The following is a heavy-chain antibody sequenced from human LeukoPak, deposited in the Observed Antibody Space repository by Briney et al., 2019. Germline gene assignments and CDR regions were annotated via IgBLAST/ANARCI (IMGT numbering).Heavy chain of an antibody. V-gene: IGHV4-30-4*08. CDR2: IYYSGST. CDR1: GGSISSGDYY. D-gene: IGHD5-18*01. CDR3: ARVTSGYSYEFDY. Sequence: PSQTLSLTCTVSGGSISSGDYYWSWIRQPPGKGLEWIGYIYYSGSTYYNPSLKSRVTISVDTSKNQFSLKLGSVTAADTAVNYCARVTSGYSYEFDYWGQGTLVTVSS. J-gene: IGHJ4*02.